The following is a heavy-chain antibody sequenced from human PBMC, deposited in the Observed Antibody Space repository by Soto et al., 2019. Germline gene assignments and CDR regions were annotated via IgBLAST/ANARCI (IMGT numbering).Heavy chain of an antibody. J-gene: IGHJ4*02. D-gene: IGHD4-17*01. V-gene: IGHV4-61*01. Sequence: QVQLQESGPGLVKPSETLSLTCTVSGGSVSSGSYYWSWIRQPPGKGLEWIGYIYYTGSTNYNPSLKSRVTISVDTSKNQFSLKLSSVTAADTAVYYCAKGTTVVISFDYWGQGTLVTVSS. CDR2: IYYTGST. CDR1: GGSVSSGSYY. CDR3: AKGTTVVISFDY.